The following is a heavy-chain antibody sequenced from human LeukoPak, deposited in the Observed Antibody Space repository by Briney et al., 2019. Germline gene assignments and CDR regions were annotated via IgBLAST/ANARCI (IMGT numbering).Heavy chain of an antibody. CDR2: ISYDGSNK. J-gene: IGHJ4*02. V-gene: IGHV3-30-3*01. CDR1: GFTFSSYA. CDR3: ARGIQLRGAKAGYYFDY. D-gene: IGHD5-18*01. Sequence: EGSLRLSCAASGFTFSSYAMHWVRQAPGKGLEWVAVISYDGSNKYYADSVKGRFTISRDNSKNTLYLQVNSLRAEDTAVYYCARGIQLRGAKAGYYFDYWGQGTLVTVSS.